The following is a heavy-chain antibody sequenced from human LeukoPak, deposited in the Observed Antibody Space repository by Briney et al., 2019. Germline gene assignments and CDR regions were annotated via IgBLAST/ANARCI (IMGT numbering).Heavy chain of an antibody. V-gene: IGHV5-51*01. CDR1: GYSFTIYW. CDR3: ARSTMVRGVLNWFDP. D-gene: IGHD3-10*01. Sequence: GESLKISCKGSGYSFTIYWIGWVRQMPGKGLEWMGIIFPGDSDTRYSPSFQGQVTISADKSISTAYLQWSSLKASDTAMYYCARSTMVRGVLNWFDPWGQGTLVTVSS. J-gene: IGHJ5*02. CDR2: IFPGDSDT.